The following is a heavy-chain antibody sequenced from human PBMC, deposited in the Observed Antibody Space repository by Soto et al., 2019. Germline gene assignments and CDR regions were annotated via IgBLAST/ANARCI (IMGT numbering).Heavy chain of an antibody. Sequence: GGSLRLSCAASGFTFSSYSMNWVRQAPGKGLEWVSYISSSSSTIYYADSVKGRFTISRDNAKNSLYLQMNSLRAEDTAVYYCARGIGQHPFYYYYYMDVWGKGTTVTVSS. J-gene: IGHJ6*03. CDR1: GFTFSSYS. V-gene: IGHV3-48*01. CDR2: ISSSSSTI. CDR3: ARGIGQHPFYYYYYMDV.